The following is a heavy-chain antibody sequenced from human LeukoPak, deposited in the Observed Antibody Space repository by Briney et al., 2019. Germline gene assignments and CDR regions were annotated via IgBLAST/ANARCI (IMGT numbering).Heavy chain of an antibody. D-gene: IGHD4-23*01. CDR3: ARGRDGSASRWSRFGY. CDR2: ISYDGSNK. J-gene: IGHJ4*02. V-gene: IGHV3-30-3*01. Sequence: PGGSLRLSCAASGFTFSSYAMHWVRQAPGKGLEWVAVISYDGSNKYYADSVKGRFTISRDNSKNTLYLQMNSLRAEDTAVYYCARGRDGSASRWSRFGYWGQGTLVTVSS. CDR1: GFTFSSYA.